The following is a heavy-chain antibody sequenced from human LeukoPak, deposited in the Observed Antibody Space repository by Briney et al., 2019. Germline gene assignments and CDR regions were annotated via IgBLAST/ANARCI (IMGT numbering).Heavy chain of an antibody. D-gene: IGHD2-2*01. CDR2: MNPNSGNT. Sequence: ASVKVSCEASGYTFTSYDINWVRQATGQGLEWMGWMNPNSGNTGYAQKFQGRVTITRNTSISTAYMELTSLRSDDTAVYYCARVGAYCTSISCLDYWGQGTLVTVSS. CDR3: ARVGAYCTSISCLDY. V-gene: IGHV1-8*01. CDR1: GYTFTSYD. J-gene: IGHJ4*02.